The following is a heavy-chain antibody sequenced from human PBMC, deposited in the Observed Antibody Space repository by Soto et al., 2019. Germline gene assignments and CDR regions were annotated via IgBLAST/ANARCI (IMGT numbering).Heavy chain of an antibody. Sequence: GGSLRLSCAASGFTFSSHTMNWVRQAPGKGLDWVSSISTSSYYIYYADSVEGRFTISRDNAKNSLYLQMNNLRAEDTAVYYCARVGGSGNHYHYFYMDVWGKGTTVTVSS. D-gene: IGHD3-10*01. V-gene: IGHV3-21*01. J-gene: IGHJ6*03. CDR2: ISTSSYYI. CDR1: GFTFSSHT. CDR3: ARVGGSGNHYHYFYMDV.